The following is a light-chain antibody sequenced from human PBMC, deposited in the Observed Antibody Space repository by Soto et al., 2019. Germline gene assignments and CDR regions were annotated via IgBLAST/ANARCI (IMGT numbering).Light chain of an antibody. CDR2: DAS. Sequence: EIVMTQSPATLSLSPGERATLSCRASQSVKTFLCWYQQRPGQAPRLLIYDASHRAAGIPARFSGSGFGTDFTLTISSLEPEGAAVYYCQQRSNWPPITFGQGTRLEIK. V-gene: IGKV3-11*01. CDR3: QQRSNWPPIT. CDR1: QSVKTF. J-gene: IGKJ5*01.